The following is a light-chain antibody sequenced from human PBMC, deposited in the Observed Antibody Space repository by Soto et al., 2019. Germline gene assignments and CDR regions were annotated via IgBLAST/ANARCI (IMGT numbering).Light chain of an antibody. CDR3: QSYDSSLSGSV. J-gene: IGLJ3*02. CDR1: SSNIGASYA. CDR2: GNS. Sequence: QSALTQPPSVSGAPGQRVTISCTGSSSNIGASYAVHWYQQLPGTAPKLLIYGNSNRPSGVPDRFSGSKSGTSASLAITGLQVEDEADYYCQSYDSSLSGSVFGGGTKVTVL. V-gene: IGLV1-40*01.